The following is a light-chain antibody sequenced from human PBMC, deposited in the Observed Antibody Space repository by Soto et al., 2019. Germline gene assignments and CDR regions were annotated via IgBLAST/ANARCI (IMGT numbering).Light chain of an antibody. Sequence: DIQMTQSPSSVSASVGDRVTITCRASQTIITWLAWYQQKPGKGLKVLIYRASNLQTGVPSRFSGSGSGTEFTLTINSLQPDDFATYFCQQYNVYPWTFGQGTKVET. CDR2: RAS. V-gene: IGKV1-5*03. J-gene: IGKJ1*01. CDR1: QTIITW. CDR3: QQYNVYPWT.